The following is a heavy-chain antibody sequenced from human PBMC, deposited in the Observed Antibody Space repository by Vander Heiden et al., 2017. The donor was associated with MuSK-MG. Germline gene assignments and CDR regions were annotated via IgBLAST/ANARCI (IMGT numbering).Heavy chain of an antibody. J-gene: IGHJ4*02. CDR2: IDDSGGT. V-gene: IGHV4-30-4*01. D-gene: IGHD3-22*01. CDR3: ARVVIGSSGYYEGSYYFDY. Sequence: QVQLQESGPALVKPSQTMSLTCRVTGRPISRGDSYCSCLRQPQGKGLEVIGDIDDSGGTYYNPSHKRRVTISADTSKNQFSLKLSSGTAADTAVYYCARVVIGSSGYYEGSYYFDYWGQGTLVTVSS. CDR1: GRPISRGDSY.